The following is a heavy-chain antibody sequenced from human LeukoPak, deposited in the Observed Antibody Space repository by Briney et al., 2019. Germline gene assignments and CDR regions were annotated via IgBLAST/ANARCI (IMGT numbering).Heavy chain of an antibody. CDR3: AKGLRRDYSYGMDV. CDR2: TSGGGGST. D-gene: IGHD4-17*01. Sequence: PGGSLRLSCAASGFTFNSYAMSWVRQAPGKGPEWVSATSGGGGSTNYADSVKGRFTMSRDNSKSTLYLQMYSLRAEDTAVYFCAKGLRRDYSYGMDVRGQGTTVTVSS. CDR1: GFTFNSYA. V-gene: IGHV3-23*01. J-gene: IGHJ6*02.